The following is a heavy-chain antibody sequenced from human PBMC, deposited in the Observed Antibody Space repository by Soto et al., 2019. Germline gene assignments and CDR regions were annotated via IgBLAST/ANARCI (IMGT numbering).Heavy chain of an antibody. CDR3: AKDPPAYGIAVAGAAFDI. D-gene: IGHD6-19*01. V-gene: IGHV3-23*01. CDR1: GFTFSSYA. Sequence: GGSLRLSCAASGFTFSSYAMSWVRQAPGKGLEWVSAISGSGGSTYYADSVKGRFTISRDNSKNTLYLQINSLRAEDTAVYYCAKDPPAYGIAVAGAAFDIWGQGTMVTVSS. CDR2: ISGSGGST. J-gene: IGHJ3*02.